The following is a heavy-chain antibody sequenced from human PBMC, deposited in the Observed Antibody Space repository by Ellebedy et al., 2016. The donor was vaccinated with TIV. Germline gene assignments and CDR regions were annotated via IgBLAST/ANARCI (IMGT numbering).Heavy chain of an antibody. CDR1: GFSLSTSGMC. Sequence: SGPTLVKPTQTLTLTCTFSGFSLSTSGMCVSWIRQPPGKALEWLARIDWDDDKYYSTSLKTRLTISKDTSKNQVVLTMTNMDPVDTATYYCAVRYFDWSDGGMDVWGQGTTVTVSS. CDR3: AVRYFDWSDGGMDV. CDR2: IDWDDDK. V-gene: IGHV2-70*11. J-gene: IGHJ6*02. D-gene: IGHD3-9*01.